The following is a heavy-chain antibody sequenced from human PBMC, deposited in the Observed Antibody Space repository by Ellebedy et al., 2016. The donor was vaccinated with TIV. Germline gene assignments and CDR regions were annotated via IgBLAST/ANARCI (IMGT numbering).Heavy chain of an antibody. CDR3: AVDQGSYDTQYYTFDV. CDR1: GYTLNDLS. J-gene: IGHJ6*02. CDR2: FNPEDDEG. Sequence: ASVKVSCKLSGYTLNDLSMHWVRQVPGKGLEWMGVFNPEDDEGIYAQKFQGRLTMTEDKSTGTTYMELSSLRSDDTAVYFCAVDQGSYDTQYYTFDVWGHGTTVTVS. D-gene: IGHD2/OR15-2a*01. V-gene: IGHV1-24*01.